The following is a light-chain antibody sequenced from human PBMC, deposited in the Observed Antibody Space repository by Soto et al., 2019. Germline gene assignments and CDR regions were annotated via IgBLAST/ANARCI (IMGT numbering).Light chain of an antibody. Sequence: EVVVTQSPATLSVSPGERATLSCRASQSVSSNLAWYQQKPGQAPRLLIYGVSTRDTGVPDRFSGSGSGTEFTLTITRLEPEDSAVYFCQHYGYSQWTFGQGTKVDI. J-gene: IGKJ1*01. CDR3: QHYGYSQWT. CDR2: GVS. V-gene: IGKV3-15*01. CDR1: QSVSSN.